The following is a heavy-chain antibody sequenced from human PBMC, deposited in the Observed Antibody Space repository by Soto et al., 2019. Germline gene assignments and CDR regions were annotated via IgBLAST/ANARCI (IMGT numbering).Heavy chain of an antibody. Sequence: EVQLLESGGGLVQPGGSLRLSCAASGFTFSSYAMSWVRQAPGKGLEWVSAISGSSSSTYYADSVKGRFTISRDNSKNTLDLQMNSLRAEDTAVYNCAKRRGYDYGAFYIWGRGAMVTVSS. V-gene: IGHV3-23*01. D-gene: IGHD5-12*01. CDR1: GFTFSSYA. CDR2: ISGSSSST. J-gene: IGHJ3*02. CDR3: AKRRGYDYGAFYI.